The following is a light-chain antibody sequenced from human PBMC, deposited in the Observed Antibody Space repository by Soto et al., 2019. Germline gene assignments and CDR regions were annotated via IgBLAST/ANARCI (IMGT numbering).Light chain of an antibody. V-gene: IGLV2-11*01. CDR3: CSYAGSYSYD. J-gene: IGLJ1*01. Sequence: QSALTQPRSVSGSPGQSVTISCTGTSSDVGGFNSVSWYQQHPGKAPKLMIYDVNKRPSGVPDRFSGSKSGSTAYLTISGLQAEDEADYYCCSYAGSYSYDFATGNKVTV. CDR2: DVN. CDR1: SSDVGGFNS.